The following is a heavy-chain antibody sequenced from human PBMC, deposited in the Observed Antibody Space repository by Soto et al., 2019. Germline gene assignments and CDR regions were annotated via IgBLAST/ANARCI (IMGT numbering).Heavy chain of an antibody. Sequence: GGSLRLSCAASGFTFTRYSMNWVRQAPGKGLEWVSSISSTTNYIYYGDSMKGRFTISRDNAKNSLYLEMDSLRAEDTAVYYCARESEDLTSNFDYWGQGTLVTVSS. CDR2: ISSTTNYI. CDR1: GFTFTRYS. V-gene: IGHV3-21*06. CDR3: ARESEDLTSNFDY. J-gene: IGHJ4*02.